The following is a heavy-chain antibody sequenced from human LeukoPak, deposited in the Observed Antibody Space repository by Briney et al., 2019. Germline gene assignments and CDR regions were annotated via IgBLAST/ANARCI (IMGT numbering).Heavy chain of an antibody. CDR3: ARAPSEIGGYYPEYFRH. CDR2: IKSDGST. J-gene: IGHJ1*01. Sequence: GGSLRLSCVASGFTFSSYWMHWVRQAPGKGRVWVSRIKSDGSTNYADSVKGRFTISRDNAKSTVSLQMNSLRAEDTGVYFCARAPSEIGGYYPEYFRHWGQGTLVTVSS. D-gene: IGHD3-22*01. V-gene: IGHV3-74*01. CDR1: GFTFSSYW.